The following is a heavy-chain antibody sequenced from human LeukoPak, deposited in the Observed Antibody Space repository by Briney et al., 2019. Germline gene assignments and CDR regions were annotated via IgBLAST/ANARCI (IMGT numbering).Heavy chain of an antibody. J-gene: IGHJ4*02. CDR2: IIPIFGTA. CDR3: ARVYYDSSGKPFDY. D-gene: IGHD3-22*01. Sequence: SVKVSCKASGGTFSSYAISWVRQAPGQGLEWMGGIIPIFGTANYAQKFQGRVTMTTDTSTSTAYMELRSLRSDDTAVYYCARVYYDSSGKPFDYWGQGTLVTVSS. CDR1: GGTFSSYA. V-gene: IGHV1-69*05.